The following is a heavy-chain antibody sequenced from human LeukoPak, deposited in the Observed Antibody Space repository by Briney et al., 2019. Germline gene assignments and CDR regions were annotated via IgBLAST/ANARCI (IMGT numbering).Heavy chain of an antibody. CDR1: GYSISSGYF. CDR3: ARDDGSYYANWYFDL. Sequence: SETLSLTCTVSGYSISSGYFWGWMRQPPGKGLEWIGSIYQSEAAHYNPSLKSRVTISVDTSKNQFSLKLRSVMAADTAVYYCARDDGSYYANWYFDLWGRGALVTVSS. D-gene: IGHD1-26*01. CDR2: IYQSEAA. J-gene: IGHJ2*01. V-gene: IGHV4-38-2*02.